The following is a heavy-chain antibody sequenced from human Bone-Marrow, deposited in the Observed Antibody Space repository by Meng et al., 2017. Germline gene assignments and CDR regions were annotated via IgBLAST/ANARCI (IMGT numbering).Heavy chain of an antibody. Sequence: ASVKVSCKASGYTFTGYYMQWVRQAPGQGLEWMGRINPNSGGTNYAQKFQGRVTMTRDTSISTAYMELSRLRSDDTAVYYCARVNVGELRYFDWLLDYWGQGTLVTVSS. J-gene: IGHJ4*02. V-gene: IGHV1-2*06. CDR2: INPNSGGT. CDR1: GYTFTGYY. CDR3: ARVNVGELRYFDWLLDY. D-gene: IGHD3-9*01.